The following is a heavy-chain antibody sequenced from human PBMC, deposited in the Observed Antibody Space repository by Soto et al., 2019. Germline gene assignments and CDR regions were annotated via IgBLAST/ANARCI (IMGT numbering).Heavy chain of an antibody. D-gene: IGHD3-16*01. CDR3: AKDSHWGIISPTHDH. V-gene: IGHV1-18*04. CDR2: INPYNGNT. J-gene: IGHJ4*02. CDR1: GYSFSSYG. Sequence: ASVKVSCKASGYSFSSYGVSWVRQAPGQGLEWIGWINPYNGNTLNAQNLQGRVTLTTDTSTSTAYMELRSLRSDDTAIYYCAKDSHWGIISPTHDHWGQGTQVTVSS.